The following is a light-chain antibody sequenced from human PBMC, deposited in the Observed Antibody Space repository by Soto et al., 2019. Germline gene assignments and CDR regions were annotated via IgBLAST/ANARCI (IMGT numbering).Light chain of an antibody. CDR3: QQYYQWPLT. CDR1: QSVSST. J-gene: IGKJ4*01. Sequence: EIVMTQSPATLSVSPGERATLPCRASQSVSSTLAWYQQIPGQAPRLLIYGTSTRATGIPARFSGSGSGTEFTLTISSLQSEDFAFYYCQQYYQWPLTFGGGTKVEVK. CDR2: GTS. V-gene: IGKV3-15*01.